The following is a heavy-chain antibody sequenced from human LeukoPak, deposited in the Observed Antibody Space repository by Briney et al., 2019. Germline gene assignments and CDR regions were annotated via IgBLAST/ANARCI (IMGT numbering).Heavy chain of an antibody. J-gene: IGHJ4*02. CDR1: GFTFSDYY. CDR3: SVDSITIFGVVKPY. CDR2: ISSSGSTI. D-gene: IGHD3-3*01. Sequence: GGSLRLSCAASGFTFSDYYMSWIRQAPGKGLEWVSYISSSGSTIYYADSVKGRFTISRDNAKNSLYLQMNSLRAEDTAVYYCSVDSITIFGVVKPYWGQGTLVTVSS. V-gene: IGHV3-11*01.